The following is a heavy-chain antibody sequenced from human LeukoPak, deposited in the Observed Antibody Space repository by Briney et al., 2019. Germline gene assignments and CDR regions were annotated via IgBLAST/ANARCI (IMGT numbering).Heavy chain of an antibody. Sequence: QPGQSLRLSCAASGFTFSSNAMSWVRQAPGKGLEWVSAISGRGGSTSYADSVKGRFTISRDNSKNTVYLQMNSLRAEDTAVYYCAKGDFWSGYYPMHFDCWGQGTLVTVSS. D-gene: IGHD3-3*01. CDR1: GFTFSSNA. V-gene: IGHV3-23*01. J-gene: IGHJ4*02. CDR3: AKGDFWSGYYPMHFDC. CDR2: ISGRGGST.